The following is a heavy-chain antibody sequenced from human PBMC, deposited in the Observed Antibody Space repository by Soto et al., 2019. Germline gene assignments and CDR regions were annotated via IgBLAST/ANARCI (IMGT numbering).Heavy chain of an antibody. Sequence: GASVKVSCKASGYTFTSYGISWVRQAPGQGLEWMGWISAYNGNTNYAQKLQGRVTMTTDTSTSTAYMELRSLRSDDTAVYYCARDAYYGSGSYYLTSPTRSNYFDYWGQGTLVTVSS. CDR1: GYTFTSYG. CDR3: ARDAYYGSGSYYLTSPTRSNYFDY. CDR2: ISAYNGNT. V-gene: IGHV1-18*04. D-gene: IGHD3-10*01. J-gene: IGHJ4*02.